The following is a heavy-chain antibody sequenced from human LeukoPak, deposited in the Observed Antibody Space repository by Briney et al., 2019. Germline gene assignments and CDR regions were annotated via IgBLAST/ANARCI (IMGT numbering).Heavy chain of an antibody. J-gene: IGHJ4*02. Sequence: GGSLRLSCAASGFTFSSYAMSWVRQAPGKGLEWVSAISGSGGSTYYADSVKGRFTISRDNSTNTLYLQMNSLRAEDTAVYYCAKGNYYGSGSHFAYWGQGPLVPVSS. V-gene: IGHV3-23*01. CDR1: GFTFSSYA. CDR2: ISGSGGST. D-gene: IGHD3-10*01. CDR3: AKGNYYGSGSHFAY.